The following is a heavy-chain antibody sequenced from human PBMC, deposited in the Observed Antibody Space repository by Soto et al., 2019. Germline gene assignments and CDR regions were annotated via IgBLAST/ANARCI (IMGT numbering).Heavy chain of an antibody. CDR2: IYSGGST. CDR1: GFTVSSDY. D-gene: IGHD2-15*01. V-gene: IGHV3-53*01. J-gene: IGHJ6*02. CDR3: ARGGGPTRHYYYYGMDV. Sequence: GGSLRLSCAASGFTVSSDYVSWVRQAPGKGLEWVSVIYSGGSTYYADSVKGRFTISRDNSKNTLYLQMNSLRAEDTAVYYCARGGGPTRHYYYYGMDVWGQGTTVTVPS.